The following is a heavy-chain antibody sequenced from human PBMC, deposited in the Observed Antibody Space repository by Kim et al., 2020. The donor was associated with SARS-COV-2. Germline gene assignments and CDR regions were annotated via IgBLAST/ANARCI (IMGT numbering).Heavy chain of an antibody. V-gene: IGHV3-21*01. J-gene: IGHJ4*02. Sequence: FYAESVKGRFTISRDNDKNAVYLQVNSLTAEDAAVYYCAREPYGSGSYVDHWGQGTLVTVSS. D-gene: IGHD3-10*01. CDR3: AREPYGSGSYVDH.